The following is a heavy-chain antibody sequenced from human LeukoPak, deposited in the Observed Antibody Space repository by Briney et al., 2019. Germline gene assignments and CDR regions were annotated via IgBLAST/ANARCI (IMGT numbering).Heavy chain of an antibody. CDR2: IIPIFGIA. CDR3: ASLGSSKEWRESFDY. CDR1: GGTFSSYA. Sequence: SVKVSCKASGGTFSSYANSWVRQAPGQGLEWVGRIIPIFGIANYAQKFQGRVTITADKSTSTAYMELSSLRSEDTAVYYCASLGSSKEWRESFDYWGQGTLVTVSS. D-gene: IGHD2-2*01. J-gene: IGHJ4*02. V-gene: IGHV1-69*04.